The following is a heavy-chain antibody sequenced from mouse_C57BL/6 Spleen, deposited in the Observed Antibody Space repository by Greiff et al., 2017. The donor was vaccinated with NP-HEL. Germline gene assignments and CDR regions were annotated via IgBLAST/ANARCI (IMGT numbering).Heavy chain of an antibody. CDR1: GYTFTSYW. D-gene: IGHD1-1*01. J-gene: IGHJ4*01. V-gene: IGHV1-69*01. Sequence: VQLQQPGAELVMPGASVKLSCKASGYTFTSYWMHWVKQRPGQGLEWIGEIDPSDSYTNYNQKFKGKSTLTVDKSSSTAYMQLSSLTSEDSAVYYCARDGYAMDYWGQGTSVTVSS. CDR2: IDPSDSYT. CDR3: ARDGYAMDY.